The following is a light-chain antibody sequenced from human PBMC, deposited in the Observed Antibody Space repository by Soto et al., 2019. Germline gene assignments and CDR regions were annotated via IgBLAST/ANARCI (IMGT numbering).Light chain of an antibody. V-gene: IGKV1-5*03. CDR1: QSVSSW. CDR2: KAS. J-gene: IGKJ4*01. CDR3: QQYSRNQLT. Sequence: DIQMTQSPSTLSASVGDRVTITRRASQSVSSWLAWYQQKPGEVPKLLIYKASSLESGVPSRFSGSGSGTEFTLTISSLQPDDFVTYYCQQYSRNQLTFGGGTKVEIK.